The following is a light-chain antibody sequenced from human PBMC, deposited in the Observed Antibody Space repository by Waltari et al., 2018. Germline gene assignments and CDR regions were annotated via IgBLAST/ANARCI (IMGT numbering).Light chain of an antibody. Sequence: QSALTQPASVSGSPGQSITISCTGTNSDVGGYDFVSWYQQYPGKAPKLVSYDVYYRPSGVSDRFSASKSGNTASLTISGLQTVDEADYYCSSYTSISTSVVFGGGTKLTVL. CDR3: SSYTSISTSVV. CDR2: DVY. CDR1: NSDVGGYDF. J-gene: IGLJ2*01. V-gene: IGLV2-14*03.